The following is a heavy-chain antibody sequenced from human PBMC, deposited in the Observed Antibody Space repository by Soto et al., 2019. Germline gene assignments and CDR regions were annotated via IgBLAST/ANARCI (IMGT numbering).Heavy chain of an antibody. CDR1: GFTFSSYA. Sequence: GGSLRLSCAASGFTFSSYAMSWVRQAPGKGLEWVSAISGSGDSTYYADSVKGRFTISRDNSKNTLYLQMNSLRAEDKAVYYCAKDRRYSSTWYGFFDYWGQGT. J-gene: IGHJ4*02. CDR2: ISGSGDST. D-gene: IGHD6-13*01. V-gene: IGHV3-23*01. CDR3: AKDRRYSSTWYGFFDY.